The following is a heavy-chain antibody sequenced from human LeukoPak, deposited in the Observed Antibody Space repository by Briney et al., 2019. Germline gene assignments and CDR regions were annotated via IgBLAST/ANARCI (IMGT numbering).Heavy chain of an antibody. CDR2: IWYDGSNK. J-gene: IGHJ3*02. CDR1: GFTFSSYG. V-gene: IGHV3-33*01. D-gene: IGHD2-2*01. CDR3: ARDWPCSSTSCGGAHDAFDI. Sequence: GGSLRLSCAASGFTFSSYGMHWVRQAPGKGLEWVAVIWYDGSNKYYADSVKGRFTISRDNSKNTLYLQMNSLRAEDTAVYHCARDWPCSSTSCGGAHDAFDIWGQGTMVTVSS.